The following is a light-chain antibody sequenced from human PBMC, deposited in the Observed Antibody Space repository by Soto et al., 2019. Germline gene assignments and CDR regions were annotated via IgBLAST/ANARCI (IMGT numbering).Light chain of an antibody. CDR3: QQYETWPVT. CDR1: QSVTTN. J-gene: IGKJ4*01. V-gene: IGKV3-15*01. Sequence: RVMTQSPATLSVSPGERVTISCRASQSVTTNLAWYQHKEGQAPRLLISYASSGATGFPARFSGSGSGTEFTLTINSLQPEDSAVYYCQQYETWPVTFVGGTKVEIK. CDR2: YAS.